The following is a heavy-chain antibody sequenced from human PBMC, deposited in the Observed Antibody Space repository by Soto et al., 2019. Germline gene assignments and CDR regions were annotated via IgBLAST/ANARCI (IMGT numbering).Heavy chain of an antibody. V-gene: IGHV1-69*01. CDR1: GGTFSSYA. CDR2: IIPIFGTA. CDR3: ARDYRARNWFDP. J-gene: IGHJ5*02. Sequence: QVQLVQSGAEVKKPGSSVTVSCTASGGTFSSYAISWVRQAPGQGLEWMGGIIPIFGTANYAQKFQGRVTIPADESTSTAYMELSSLRSEDTAVYYCARDYRARNWFDPWGQGTLVTVSS. D-gene: IGHD3-16*02.